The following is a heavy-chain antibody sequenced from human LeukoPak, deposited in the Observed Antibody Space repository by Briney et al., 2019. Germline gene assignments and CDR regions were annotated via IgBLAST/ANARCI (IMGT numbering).Heavy chain of an antibody. Sequence: GRSLRLSCAASGFTFSSYSIYWVRQAPGKGLEWVSSIRGSGDSTYYADSVKGRFTISRDSSKNTLYLQMDSLRAEDTALYYCAKARVMGPTSANDYWGQGTLVTVSS. CDR1: GFTFSSYS. CDR2: IRGSGDST. V-gene: IGHV3-23*01. J-gene: IGHJ4*02. CDR3: AKARVMGPTSANDY. D-gene: IGHD2-21*01.